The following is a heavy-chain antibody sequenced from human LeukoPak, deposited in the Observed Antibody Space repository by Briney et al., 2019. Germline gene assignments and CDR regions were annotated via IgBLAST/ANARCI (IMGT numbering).Heavy chain of an antibody. CDR1: GFTLSTNA. Sequence: QAGGSLRLSCLTSGFTLSTNAMSWVRQAPGKGLEWISGISGSGASTYYADSVKGRFTISRDDSRSTLYLQMNSLRGDDTAVYYCAKDVGKWESLHFFDYWGQGTLVTVSS. D-gene: IGHD1-26*01. CDR3: AKDVGKWESLHFFDY. V-gene: IGHV3-23*01. J-gene: IGHJ4*02. CDR2: ISGSGAST.